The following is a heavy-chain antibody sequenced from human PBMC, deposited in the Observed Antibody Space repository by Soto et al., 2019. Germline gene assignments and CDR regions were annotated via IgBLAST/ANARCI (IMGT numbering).Heavy chain of an antibody. Sequence: EVQLLESGGGLVQPGGSRRLSCAASGFTFRDYGMSWVRQAPGKGPEWVSGISGGATYYADSVKGRFVISRDESKNTLYLEMDSLRVEDTAVYYCTKDSGWTSADWGQGTLVTVSS. J-gene: IGHJ4*02. CDR1: GFTFRDYG. CDR3: TKDSGWTSAD. CDR2: ISGGAT. D-gene: IGHD3-10*01. V-gene: IGHV3-23*01.